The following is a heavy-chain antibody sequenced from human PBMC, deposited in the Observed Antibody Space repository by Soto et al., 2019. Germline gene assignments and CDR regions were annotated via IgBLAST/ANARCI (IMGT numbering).Heavy chain of an antibody. Sequence: LRLSCAASGFTFSSYSMNWVRQAPGKGLEWVSSISSSSSYIYYADSVKGRFTISRDNAKNSLYLQMNSLRAEDTAVYYCARVPTYGSGSYYNPDNYYYYGMDVWGQGTTVTVSS. D-gene: IGHD3-10*01. J-gene: IGHJ6*02. CDR3: ARVPTYGSGSYYNPDNYYYYGMDV. CDR2: ISSSSSYI. V-gene: IGHV3-21*01. CDR1: GFTFSSYS.